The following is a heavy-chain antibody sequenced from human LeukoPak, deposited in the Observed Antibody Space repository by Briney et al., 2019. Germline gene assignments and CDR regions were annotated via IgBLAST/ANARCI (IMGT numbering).Heavy chain of an antibody. J-gene: IGHJ4*02. CDR2: TKHSEST. CDR3: ARVIGSDTRDYYLGY. V-gene: IGHV4-34*01. Sequence: SEALSLTCAVYGGSFSDYYWSWIRQSPGKGLEWIGEIKSTGTTNWIGETKHSESTNYNPSLKSRVTISADTSKNQFSLKLTSVTAADTAVYYCARVIGSDTRDYYLGYWGQGTLVTVYS. D-gene: IGHD2-2*01. CDR1: GGSFSDYY.